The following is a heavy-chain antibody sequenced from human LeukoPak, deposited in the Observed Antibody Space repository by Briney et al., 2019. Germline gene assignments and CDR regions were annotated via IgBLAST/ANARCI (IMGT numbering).Heavy chain of an antibody. CDR1: SGSIFSSNW. CDR3: ARSPTKRVPEDY. J-gene: IGHJ4*02. D-gene: IGHD2-2*01. V-gene: IGHV4-4*02. CDR2: IFHSGST. Sequence: NPSETLSLTCAVSSGSIFSSNWWSWVRQPPGKGLEWIGQIFHSGSTTYSPSLKSRVTISVDKSKNQFSLRLTSVTAADTAVYYCARSPTKRVPEDYWGQGTLVTVSS.